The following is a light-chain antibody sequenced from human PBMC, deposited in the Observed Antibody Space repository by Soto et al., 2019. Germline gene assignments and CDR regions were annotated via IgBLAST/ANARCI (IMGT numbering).Light chain of an antibody. CDR1: SSDVGGYNY. V-gene: IGLV2-14*01. CDR3: SSYRTNIKYV. Sequence: QSALTQPASVSGSPGQSITISCTGSSSDVGGYNYVSCYQQHPGKAPKLIIYEVSSRPSGVSNRFSGSKSGNTASLTISGLQAEDEADYYCSSYRTNIKYVFGTGTKVTVL. CDR2: EVS. J-gene: IGLJ1*01.